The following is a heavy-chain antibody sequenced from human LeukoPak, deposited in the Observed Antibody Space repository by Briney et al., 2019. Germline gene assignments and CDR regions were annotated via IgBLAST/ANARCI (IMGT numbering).Heavy chain of an antibody. J-gene: IGHJ6*03. CDR1: VGSISSYY. CDR2: MYASGST. CDR3: AREKSYSYYLDV. V-gene: IGHV4-59*01. Sequence: PETLSLTCTVSVGSISSYYWSWIRQPPGTGLEWIGDMYASGSTNYKPAIKSRVTMLVYTSKSKFSLNRTSVTAADTAVYYCAREKSYSYYLDVWGTGTTVTISS.